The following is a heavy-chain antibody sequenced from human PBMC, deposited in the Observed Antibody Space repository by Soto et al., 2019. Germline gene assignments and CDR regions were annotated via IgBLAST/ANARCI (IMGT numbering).Heavy chain of an antibody. J-gene: IGHJ6*02. V-gene: IGHV3-23*01. CDR3: TKGMDV. CDR1: GLAFSDYA. Sequence: GGSLRLSCAASGLAFSDYAMTWVRQAPGKGLEWVSSISGGGGIIYYADSVKGRFSISRDNSKNTLYLQMNSLRAEDTALYYCTKGMDVWGQGTTVTVSS. CDR2: ISGGGGII.